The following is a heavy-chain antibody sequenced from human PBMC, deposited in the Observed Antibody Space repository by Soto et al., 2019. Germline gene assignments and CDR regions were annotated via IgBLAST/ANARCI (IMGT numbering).Heavy chain of an antibody. J-gene: IGHJ2*01. CDR3: VRCYCSVGSCYAWSHFAL. CDR1: GYTFSDYA. D-gene: IGHD2-15*01. CDR2: ISASTRNT. V-gene: IGHV1-18*01. Sequence: QVQLVQSGGEVKKPAASVKVSCQASGYTFSDYAISWVRQAPGQGLEWMGWISASTRNTDQAQNFQGRVIMTLDTSTKTAYMEVRSLRSDDTAVYYCVRCYCSVGSCYAWSHFALWGRGTLVTVS.